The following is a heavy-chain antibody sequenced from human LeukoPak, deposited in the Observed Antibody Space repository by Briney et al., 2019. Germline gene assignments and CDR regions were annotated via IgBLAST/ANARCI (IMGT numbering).Heavy chain of an antibody. V-gene: IGHV3-30*02. CDR2: IRYDGSNK. Sequence: GGSLRLSCAASGFTFSSYGTHWVRQAPGKGLEWVAFIRYDGSNKYYADSVKGRFTISRDNSKNTLYLQMNSLRAEDTAVYYCAKTGIAVAGTTRRPTDYWGQGTLVTVSS. CDR1: GFTFSSYG. D-gene: IGHD6-19*01. CDR3: AKTGIAVAGTTRRPTDY. J-gene: IGHJ4*02.